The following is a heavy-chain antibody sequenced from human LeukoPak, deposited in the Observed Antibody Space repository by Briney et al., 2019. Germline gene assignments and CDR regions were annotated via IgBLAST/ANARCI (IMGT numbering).Heavy chain of an antibody. J-gene: IGHJ4*02. V-gene: IGHV3-23*01. Sequence: GGSLRLSCAASGFTFSSYGMNWVRRAPGKGLEWVSAISGSGGITYYADSVKGRFTISRDNSKNTVYLQMNSLRVEDTAVYYCAGSSGWYLAYWGQGTLVIGSS. CDR3: AGSSGWYLAY. CDR1: GFTFSSYG. D-gene: IGHD6-19*01. CDR2: ISGSGGIT.